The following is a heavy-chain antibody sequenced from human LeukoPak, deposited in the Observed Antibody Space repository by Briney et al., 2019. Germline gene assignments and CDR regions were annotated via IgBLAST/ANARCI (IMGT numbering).Heavy chain of an antibody. J-gene: IGHJ4*02. CDR2: IYQSGST. Sequence: SQTLSLTCTVSGGSINNGGYYWSWIRQPPGKGLEWIGYIYQSGSTYYNPSLKSRVTISVDRSKNQFSLNLSSVTAADTAVYFCARRIVIAGLFDYWGQGTLVTVSS. D-gene: IGHD2/OR15-2a*01. CDR3: ARRIVIAGLFDY. V-gene: IGHV4-30-2*01. CDR1: GGSINNGGYY.